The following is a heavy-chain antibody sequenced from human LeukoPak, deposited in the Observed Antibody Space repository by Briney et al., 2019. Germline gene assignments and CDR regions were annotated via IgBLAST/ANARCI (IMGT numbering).Heavy chain of an antibody. D-gene: IGHD3-22*01. CDR3: ARDHAPYSYEASGFDP. CDR1: GFTFCSYG. V-gene: IGHV3-33*01. J-gene: IGHJ5*02. Sequence: GRSLRLSCAASGFTFCSYGMHWVRQAPGKGLEWVAVIWYDGSNKYYADSVKGRFTISRDNSKNSLYLQINDPRAENTAVYYCARDHAPYSYEASGFDPWGQGTLVTVPS. CDR2: IWYDGSNK.